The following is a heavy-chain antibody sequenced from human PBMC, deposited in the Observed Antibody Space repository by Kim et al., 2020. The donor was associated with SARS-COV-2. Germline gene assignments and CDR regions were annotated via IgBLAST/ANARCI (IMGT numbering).Heavy chain of an antibody. Sequence: SETLSLTCTVSGGSISSSSYYWGWIRQPPGKGLEWIGSIYYSGSTYYNPSLKSRVTISVDTSKNQFSLKLSSVTAADTAVYYCARTDPRWGGYDGDFDY. CDR1: GGSISSSSYY. V-gene: IGHV4-39*01. CDR3: ARTDPRWGGYDGDFDY. J-gene: IGHJ4*01. D-gene: IGHD5-12*01. CDR2: IYYSGST.